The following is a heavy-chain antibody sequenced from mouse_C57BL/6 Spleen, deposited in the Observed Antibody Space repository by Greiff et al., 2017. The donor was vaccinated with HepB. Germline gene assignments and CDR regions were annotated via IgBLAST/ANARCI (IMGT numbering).Heavy chain of an antibody. J-gene: IGHJ4*01. CDR1: GFTFSDYG. D-gene: IGHD2-3*01. V-gene: IGHV5-17*01. CDR3: ARSPRWLLPYAMDY. Sequence: EVMLVESGGGLVKPGGSLKLSCAASGFTFSDYGMHWVRQAPEKGLEWVAYISSGSSTIYYADTVKGRFTISRDNAKNTLFLQMTSLRSEDTAMYYCARSPRWLLPYAMDYWGQGTSVTVSS. CDR2: ISSGSSTI.